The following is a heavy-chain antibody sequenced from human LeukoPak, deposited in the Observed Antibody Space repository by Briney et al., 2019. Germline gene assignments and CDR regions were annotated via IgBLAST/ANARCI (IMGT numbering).Heavy chain of an antibody. V-gene: IGHV1-8*03. CDR2: MNPNSGNT. CDR1: GGTFISYA. J-gene: IGHJ6*03. D-gene: IGHD2-2*01. CDR3: ARGQNIVVVPAASSHYYMDV. Sequence: GASVKVSCKASGGTFISYAISWVRQAPGQGLEWMGWMNPNSGNTGYAQKFQGRVTITRNTSISTAYMELSSLRSEDTAVYYCARGQNIVVVPAASSHYYMDVWGKGTTVTVSS.